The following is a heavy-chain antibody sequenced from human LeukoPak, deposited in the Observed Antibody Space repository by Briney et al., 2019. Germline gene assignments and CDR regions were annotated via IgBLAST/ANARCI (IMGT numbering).Heavy chain of an antibody. CDR2: ISYDGSNK. CDR1: GFTFSSYG. Sequence: GGSLRLSCAASGFTFSSYGMHWVRQAPGKGLEWVAVISYDGSNKYYADSVKGRFTISRDNSKNTLYLQMNSLRAEDTAVYYCAKDQGGLFVVVTAIPDYWGQGTLVTVSS. J-gene: IGHJ4*02. CDR3: AKDQGGLFVVVTAIPDY. D-gene: IGHD2-21*02. V-gene: IGHV3-30*18.